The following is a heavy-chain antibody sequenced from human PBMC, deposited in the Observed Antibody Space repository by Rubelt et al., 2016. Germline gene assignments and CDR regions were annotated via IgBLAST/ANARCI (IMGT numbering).Heavy chain of an antibody. V-gene: IGHV3-33*08. CDR2: IWYDGSNK. J-gene: IGHJ4*02. CDR1: GFTFSSYE. CDR3: ARYCSGGSCDGAVGY. Sequence: VQLVESGGGLVQPGGSLRLSCAASGFTFSSYEMNWVRQAPGKGLEWVAVIWYDGSNKHYADSGKGRFTISRDNSKNTLYLQMNSLRAEDTAVYYCARYCSGGSCDGAVGYWGQGTLVTVSS. D-gene: IGHD2-15*01.